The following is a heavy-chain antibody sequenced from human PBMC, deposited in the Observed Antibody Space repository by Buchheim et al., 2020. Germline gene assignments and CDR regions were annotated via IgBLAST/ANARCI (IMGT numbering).Heavy chain of an antibody. Sequence: EVQLLESGGGLVQSGGSLRLSCVASGFNFRTYGMSWVRQAPGKGLEGVSGLSGNGDTIYYADSVKGRFTISRDNSKNTLYLQMNSLRAEDTAVYFCAKWQQLVYFDFWGQGTL. CDR1: GFNFRTYG. J-gene: IGHJ4*02. V-gene: IGHV3-23*01. D-gene: IGHD6-13*01. CDR3: AKWQQLVYFDF. CDR2: LSGNGDTI.